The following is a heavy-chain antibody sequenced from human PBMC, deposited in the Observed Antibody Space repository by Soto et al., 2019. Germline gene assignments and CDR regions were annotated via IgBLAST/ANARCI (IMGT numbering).Heavy chain of an antibody. CDR2: ISPKFGRT. CDR1: DYIFLAYG. Sequence: QVQLVQSGPEVKKAGASVKVSCTAPTDYIFLAYGFGWVRQAPGQGLEWMGWISPKFGRTNYARTLQDRFTMTTDVSTTSVSMELRDLRSDDTAVYYCARDDCNGGSCDGGHYLDLWGRGTPISVSS. V-gene: IGHV1-18*01. J-gene: IGHJ2*01. CDR3: ARDDCNGGSCDGGHYLDL. D-gene: IGHD2-15*01.